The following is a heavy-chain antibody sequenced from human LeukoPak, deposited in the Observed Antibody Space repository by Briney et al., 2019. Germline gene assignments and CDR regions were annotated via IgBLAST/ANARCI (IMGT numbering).Heavy chain of an antibody. CDR3: ARGASYVWGSYRYGEYFQH. D-gene: IGHD3-16*02. CDR2: ICYSGST. J-gene: IGHJ1*01. V-gene: IGHV4-31*03. CDR1: GGSISSGGYY. Sequence: SQTLSLTCTVSGGSISSGGYYWSWIRQHPGKGLEWIGYICYSGSTYYNPSLKSRVTISVDTSKNQFSLKLSSVTAADTAVYYCARGASYVWGSYRYGEYFQHWGQGTLVTVSS.